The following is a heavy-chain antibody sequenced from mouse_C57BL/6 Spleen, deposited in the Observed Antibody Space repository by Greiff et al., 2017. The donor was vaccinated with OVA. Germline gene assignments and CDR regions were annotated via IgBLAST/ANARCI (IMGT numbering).Heavy chain of an antibody. CDR3: ARRYGYLYFDY. V-gene: IGHV1-26*01. CDR2: INPNNGGT. Sequence: EVQLQQSGPELVKPGASVKISCKASGYTFTDYYMNWVKQSHGKSLEWIGDINPNNGGTSYNQKFKGKATLTVDKSSSTAYMELRSLTSEDSAVYYCARRYGYLYFDYWGQGTTLTVSS. J-gene: IGHJ2*01. CDR1: GYTFTDYY. D-gene: IGHD2-2*01.